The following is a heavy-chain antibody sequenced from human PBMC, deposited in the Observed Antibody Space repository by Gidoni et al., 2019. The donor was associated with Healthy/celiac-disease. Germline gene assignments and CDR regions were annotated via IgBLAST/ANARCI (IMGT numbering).Heavy chain of an antibody. V-gene: IGHV3-9*01. D-gene: IGHD2-2*01. CDR1: GFTFKHYA. CDR3: AKARDIVVVPAAGFDY. Sequence: EVQLVESGGGLVQPGRSLSLSCAASGFTFKHYAMHWVRPAPGKGLEWVSGISWNSGSIGYADSVKGRFTISRDNAKNSLYLQMNSLRAEDTALYYCAKARDIVVVPAAGFDYWGQGTLVTVSS. CDR2: ISWNSGSI. J-gene: IGHJ4*02.